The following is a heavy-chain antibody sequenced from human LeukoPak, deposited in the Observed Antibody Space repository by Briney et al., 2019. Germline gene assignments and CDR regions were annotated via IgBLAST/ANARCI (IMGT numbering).Heavy chain of an antibody. V-gene: IGHV2-70*11. CDR3: ARTKGYFDWLSSYYYYYYMDV. J-gene: IGHJ6*03. Sequence: SGPALVKPTQTLTLTCTFSGFSLRARGMCVSWIRQPPGKALEWLARIDWDDDKYYSTSLKTRLTISKDTSKNQVVLTMTNIDPVDTATYYCARTKGYFDWLSSYYYYYYMDVWGKGTTVTVSS. CDR1: GFSLRARGMC. CDR2: IDWDDDK. D-gene: IGHD3-9*01.